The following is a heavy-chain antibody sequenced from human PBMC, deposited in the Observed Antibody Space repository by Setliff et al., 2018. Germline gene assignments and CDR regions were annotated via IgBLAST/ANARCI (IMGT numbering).Heavy chain of an antibody. D-gene: IGHD3-22*01. CDR2: ISWDGGST. CDR3: AKDIAGGSSGYYFDY. V-gene: IGHV3-43*01. Sequence: GGSLRLSCAASGFTFDDYTMHWVRQAPGKGLEWVSLISWDGGSTYYAYSVKGRFTISRDNSKNSLYLQMNSLRTEDTALYYCAKDIAGGSSGYYFDYWGQGTLVTVTS. CDR1: GFTFDDYT. J-gene: IGHJ4*02.